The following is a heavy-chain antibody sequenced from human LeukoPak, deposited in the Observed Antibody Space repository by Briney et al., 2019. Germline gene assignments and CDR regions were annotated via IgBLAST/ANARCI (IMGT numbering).Heavy chain of an antibody. V-gene: IGHV3-48*01. CDR2: ISHTSDSI. Sequence: GGSLRLSCVASGFTFRIYGMNWVRQAPGKGPEWVSYISHTSDSILYADSVKGRFTMSRDNAKKSLYLQMNSLRAEDSAVYYCARATGNGYDYWGQGTLVTVSS. D-gene: IGHD1-1*01. J-gene: IGHJ4*02. CDR3: ARATGNGYDY. CDR1: GFTFRIYG.